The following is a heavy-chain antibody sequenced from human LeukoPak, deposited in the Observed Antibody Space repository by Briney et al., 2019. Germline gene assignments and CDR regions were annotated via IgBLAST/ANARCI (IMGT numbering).Heavy chain of an antibody. CDR1: GYTSTGDY. CDR3: ARAEITIFGPTYRPVDY. CDR2: INPNSGGT. V-gene: IGHV1-2*06. D-gene: IGHD3-3*01. Sequence: GASVKVSCEASGYTSTGDYMHWVRQAPGQGLEWMGRINPNSGGTNYAQKFQGRVTMTRDTSISTAYMELSRLRSDDTAVYYCARAEITIFGPTYRPVDYWGQGTLVTVSS. J-gene: IGHJ4*02.